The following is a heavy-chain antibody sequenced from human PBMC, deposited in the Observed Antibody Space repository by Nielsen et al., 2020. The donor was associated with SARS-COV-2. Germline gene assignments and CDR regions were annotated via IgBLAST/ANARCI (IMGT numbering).Heavy chain of an antibody. V-gene: IGHV3-11*04. CDR1: GFTFSDYY. CDR3: ARGHSSGWYDYFDY. CDR2: ISSSGSTK. J-gene: IGHJ4*02. Sequence: GGSLRLSCAASGFTFSDYYMSWIRQAPGKGLEWVSYISSSGSTKYYADSVKGRFTISRDNSKNTLYLQMNSLRAEDTAVYYCARGHSSGWYDYFDYWGQGTLVTVSS. D-gene: IGHD6-19*01.